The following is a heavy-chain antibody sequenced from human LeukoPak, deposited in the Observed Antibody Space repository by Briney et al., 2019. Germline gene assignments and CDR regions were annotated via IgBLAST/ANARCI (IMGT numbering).Heavy chain of an antibody. CDR1: GGSISSYY. CDR2: IYYSGGT. Sequence: SETLSLTCTVSGGSISSYYWSWIRQPPGKGLEWIGYIYYSGGTNYNPSLKSRVTISVDTSKNQFSLKLSSVTAADTAVYYCARDQLAVAGAIRWFDPWGQGTLVTVSS. CDR3: ARDQLAVAGAIRWFDP. D-gene: IGHD6-19*01. J-gene: IGHJ5*02. V-gene: IGHV4-59*01.